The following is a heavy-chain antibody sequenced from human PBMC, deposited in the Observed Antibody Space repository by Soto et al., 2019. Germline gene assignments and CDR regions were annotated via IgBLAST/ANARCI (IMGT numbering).Heavy chain of an antibody. CDR1: GGSISHYY. V-gene: IGHV4-59*01. J-gene: IGHJ5*02. CDR2: AYYSGST. D-gene: IGHD2-8*01. CDR3: ARDRSTYGGGGTGEVKENWFDP. Sequence: SETLSLTYSVSGGSISHYYWSWTRQSPGKGLEWIGYAYYSGSTDYNPSLKSRVTMSVDTSKNQVSLKLNSVTTADTAVYYCARDRSTYGGGGTGEVKENWFDPWGPGTLVTVSS.